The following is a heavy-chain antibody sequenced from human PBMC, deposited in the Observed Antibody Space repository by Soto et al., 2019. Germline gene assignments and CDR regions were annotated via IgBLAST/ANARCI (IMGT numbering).Heavy chain of an antibody. V-gene: IGHV1-69*13. CDR3: ARDRMGDGYKIIDY. Sequence: SVKGSCKASWGTFSSYAISWVRQAPGQGLEWMGGIIPIFGTANYAQKFQGRVTITADESTSTAYMELSSLRSEDTAVYYCARDRMGDGYKIIDYWGQGTPVTVSS. CDR2: IIPIFGTA. CDR1: WGTFSSYA. D-gene: IGHD5-12*01. J-gene: IGHJ4*02.